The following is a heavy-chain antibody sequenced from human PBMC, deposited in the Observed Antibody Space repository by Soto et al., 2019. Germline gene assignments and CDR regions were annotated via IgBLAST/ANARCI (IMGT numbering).Heavy chain of an antibody. CDR2: IDPSDSYT. D-gene: IGHD3-16*01. CDR1: GYSLTSYW. J-gene: IGHJ4*02. Sequence: PGESLKISCKGSGYSLTSYWISWVRQMPGKGLEWMGRIDPSDSYTNYSPSFQGHVTISADKSISTAYLQWSSLKASDTAMYYCASHPATAEGDDYWGQGTLVTVSS. V-gene: IGHV5-10-1*01. CDR3: ASHPATAEGDDY.